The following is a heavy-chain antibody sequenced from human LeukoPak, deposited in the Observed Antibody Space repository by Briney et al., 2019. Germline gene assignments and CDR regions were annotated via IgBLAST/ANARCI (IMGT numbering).Heavy chain of an antibody. Sequence: GGSLRLSCAASGFTFDDYAMHWVRQAPGKGLEWVSGISWNSGSIGYADSVKGRFTISRDNAKNSLYLQMNSLRAEDTALYYCAKDISNYYGSGSYPSYWGQGTLVTVSS. D-gene: IGHD3-10*01. CDR3: AKDISNYYGSGSYPSY. CDR2: ISWNSGSI. V-gene: IGHV3-9*01. CDR1: GFTFDDYA. J-gene: IGHJ4*02.